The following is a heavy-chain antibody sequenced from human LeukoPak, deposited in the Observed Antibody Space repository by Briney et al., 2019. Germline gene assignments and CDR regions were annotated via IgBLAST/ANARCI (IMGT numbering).Heavy chain of an antibody. V-gene: IGHV1-69*01. Sequence: SVKVSCKASGGTFSSYAISWVRQAPGQGLEWMGGIIPIFGTANYAQKFQGRVTITADESTSTAYMELSSLRSEDTAVYYCAREGCSSTSCSPGWFDPWGQGTLVTVSS. CDR2: IIPIFGTA. CDR1: GGTFSSYA. D-gene: IGHD2-2*01. CDR3: AREGCSSTSCSPGWFDP. J-gene: IGHJ5*02.